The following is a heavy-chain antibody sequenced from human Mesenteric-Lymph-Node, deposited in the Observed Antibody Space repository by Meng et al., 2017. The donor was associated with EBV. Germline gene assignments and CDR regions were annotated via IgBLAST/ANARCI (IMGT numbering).Heavy chain of an antibody. V-gene: IGHV4-61*01. D-gene: IGHD2/OR15-2a*01. Sequence: VPLQEPGPGLVAPSQPLSPTGTVSGGSVSSGLYYWSWIRQSPGKGLEWIGYIFFGGSTYYNPSLKNRVTISIDRSKNQFSVKLDSVTAADTAVYYCARETRERYFEFDYWGQGTLVTVSS. J-gene: IGHJ4*02. CDR1: GGSVSSGLYY. CDR2: IFFGGST. CDR3: ARETRERYFEFDY.